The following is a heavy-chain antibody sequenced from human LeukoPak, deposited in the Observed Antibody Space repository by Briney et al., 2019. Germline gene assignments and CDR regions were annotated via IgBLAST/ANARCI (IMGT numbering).Heavy chain of an antibody. D-gene: IGHD3-9*01. V-gene: IGHV1-2*02. CDR2: INPNSGGT. J-gene: IGHJ4*02. CDR3: ARCQECDYDILTGYPDLDY. CDR1: GYTFTGYY. Sequence: ASVKVSCKASGYTFTGYYMHWVRQAPGQGLEWMGWINPNSGGTNYAQKFQGRVTMTRDTSISTAYMELSRLRSDDTAVYYCARCQECDYDILTGYPDLDYWGQGALVTVSS.